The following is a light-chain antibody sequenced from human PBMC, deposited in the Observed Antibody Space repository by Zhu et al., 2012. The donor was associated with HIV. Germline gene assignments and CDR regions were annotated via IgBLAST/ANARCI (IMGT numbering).Light chain of an antibody. V-gene: IGKV3-20*01. CDR2: ATS. Sequence: EVVLTQSPGTLSLSPGERAILSCRASQSVDSTSLAWYQQKHGQPPSLLIYATSTRATDVPDRFSGSGSGSDFTLTINKLEPEDFAMYYCQQYGGSPQYTFGQGTRLDLK. CDR1: QSVDSTS. CDR3: QQYGGSPQYT. J-gene: IGKJ2*01.